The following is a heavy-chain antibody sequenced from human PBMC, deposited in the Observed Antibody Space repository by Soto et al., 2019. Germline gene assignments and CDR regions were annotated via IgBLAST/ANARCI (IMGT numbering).Heavy chain of an antibody. V-gene: IGHV3-7*04. CDR3: ARDWYMDY. CDR1: GFTFSNHW. Sequence: VPLVESGGGLVQPGESLRLSCAASGFTFSNHWCNWIRQTPGRGLEWLAVIKQDGSEKYYVDSVKGRFTVSRDNAMNSAYLQMNSLRVDDTAVYYCARDWYMDYWGQGTLVTVSS. CDR2: IKQDGSEK. D-gene: IGHD1-20*01. J-gene: IGHJ4*02.